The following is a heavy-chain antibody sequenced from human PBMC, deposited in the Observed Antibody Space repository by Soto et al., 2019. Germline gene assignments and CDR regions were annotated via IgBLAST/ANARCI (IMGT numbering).Heavy chain of an antibody. CDR1: GGSISSGGYS. J-gene: IGHJ4*02. D-gene: IGHD4-4*01. Sequence: SETLSLTCAVSGGSISSGGYSWSWIRQPPGKGLEWIGYIYHSGSTYYNPSLKSRVTMSVDTSKNQFSLKLTSVTAADTAVYYCARHSWQQSLPQYWGQGTLVTVSS. V-gene: IGHV4-30-2*01. CDR3: ARHSWQQSLPQY. CDR2: IYHSGST.